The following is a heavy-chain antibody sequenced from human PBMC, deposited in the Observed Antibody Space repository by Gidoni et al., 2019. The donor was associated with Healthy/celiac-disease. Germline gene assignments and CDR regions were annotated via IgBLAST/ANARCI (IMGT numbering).Heavy chain of an antibody. V-gene: IGHV3-74*01. D-gene: IGHD3-10*02. CDR3: ARDPLFRQSAYNWFDP. CDR2: INSDGSST. J-gene: IGHJ5*02. CDR1: GFTFSSSW. Sequence: EVQLVESGGGLVQPGGSLRLSCAASGFTFSSSWMHRVRQAPGKGLVWVSRINSDGSSTSYADSVKGRFTISRDNAKNTLYLQMNSLRAEDTAVYYCARDPLFRQSAYNWFDPWGQGTLVTVSS.